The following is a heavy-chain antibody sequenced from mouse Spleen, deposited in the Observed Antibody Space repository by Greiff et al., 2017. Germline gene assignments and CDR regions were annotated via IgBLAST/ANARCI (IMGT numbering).Heavy chain of an antibody. D-gene: IGHD2-1*01. V-gene: IGHV1-81*01. Sequence: VKLVESGAELARPGASVKLSCKASGYTFTSYGISWVKQRTGQGLEWIGEIYPRSGNTYYNEKFKGKATLTADKSSSTAYMELRSLTSEDSAVYFCAREGYGNRYFDYWGQGTTLTVSS. CDR3: AREGYGNRYFDY. CDR2: IYPRSGNT. CDR1: GYTFTSYG. J-gene: IGHJ2*01.